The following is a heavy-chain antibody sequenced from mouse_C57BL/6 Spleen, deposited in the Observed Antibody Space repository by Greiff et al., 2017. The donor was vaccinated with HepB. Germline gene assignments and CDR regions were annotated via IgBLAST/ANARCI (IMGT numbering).Heavy chain of an antibody. J-gene: IGHJ3*01. CDR1: GFTFSDYG. CDR3: ARGLFATVAAY. V-gene: IGHV5-17*01. Sequence: DVKLVESGGGLVKPGGSLKLSCAASGFTFSDYGMHWVRQAPEKGLEWVAYISSGSSTIYYADTVKGRFTISRDNAKNTLFLQMTSLRSEDTAMYYCARGLFATVAAYWGQGTLVTVSA. D-gene: IGHD1-1*01. CDR2: ISSGSSTI.